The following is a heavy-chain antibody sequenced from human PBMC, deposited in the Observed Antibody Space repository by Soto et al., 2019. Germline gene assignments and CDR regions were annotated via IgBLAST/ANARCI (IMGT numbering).Heavy chain of an antibody. CDR2: IIPILGIA. CDR1: GGTFSSYT. V-gene: IGHV1-69*02. CDR3: TSGWSRGFDY. J-gene: IGHJ4*02. Sequence: QVQLVQSGAEVKKPGSSVKVSCKVSGGTFSSYTISWVRQAPGQGLEWMGRIIPILGIANYAQKFQGRVTITADKSTSTAYMELSSLRSEDTAVYYCTSGWSRGFDYWGQGTLVTVSS. D-gene: IGHD6-19*01.